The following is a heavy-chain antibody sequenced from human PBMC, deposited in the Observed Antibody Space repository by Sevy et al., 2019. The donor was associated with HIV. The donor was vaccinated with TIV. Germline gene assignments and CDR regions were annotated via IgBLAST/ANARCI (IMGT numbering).Heavy chain of an antibody. D-gene: IGHD2-8*01. Sequence: GGSLRLSCAASGFAFYDYSMSWIRQAPGKGLEWVATLSFGCGKINYADSVKGRFTISRDNSKNSFYLQMDNLRVEDTARYYCAGEGGTRPHDYWGQGTRVTVSS. V-gene: IGHV3-23*01. CDR2: LSFGCGKI. CDR3: AGEGGTRPHDY. CDR1: GFAFYDYS. J-gene: IGHJ4*02.